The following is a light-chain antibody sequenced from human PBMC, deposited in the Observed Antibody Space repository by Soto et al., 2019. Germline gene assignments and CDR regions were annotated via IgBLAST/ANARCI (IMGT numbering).Light chain of an antibody. CDR3: QQYKSDTWT. CDR1: DSIITW. J-gene: IGKJ1*01. V-gene: IGKV1-5*01. Sequence: DIQMTQSASTLSSSAGDRVTISXRASDSIITWLSWYQQKQGXAPNXXXADXSSLERGVPSRLGGSGSGTEFTLTISSLQPDDFANYYSQQYKSDTWTFGQGTKVDIK. CDR2: DXS.